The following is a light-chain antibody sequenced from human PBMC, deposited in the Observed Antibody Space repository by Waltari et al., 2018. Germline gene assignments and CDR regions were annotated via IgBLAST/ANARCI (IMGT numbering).Light chain of an antibody. Sequence: QSALTQPRPVSGSPGQAVTISCTGTSSDVGDYNFVSLYQQHPGKAPKLMIYDVTKRPSGVPDRFSGSKSGNTASLTISGLQAEDEADYYCCSYAGSYTYVFGTGTKVTVL. V-gene: IGLV2-11*01. CDR1: SSDVGDYNF. CDR3: CSYAGSYTYV. CDR2: DVT. J-gene: IGLJ1*01.